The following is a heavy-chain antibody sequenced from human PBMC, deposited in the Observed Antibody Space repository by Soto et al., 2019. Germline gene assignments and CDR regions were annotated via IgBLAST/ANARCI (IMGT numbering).Heavy chain of an antibody. CDR1: GGSFSGYY. D-gene: IGHD2-8*02. Sequence: PSETLSLTCAVYGGSFSGYYWSWIRQPPGKGLEWIGEINHSGSTNYNPSLKSRVTISVDTSKNQFSLKLSSVTAADTAVYYCARGPGGWWFDYWGQGTLVTVSS. V-gene: IGHV4-34*01. CDR2: INHSGST. CDR3: ARGPGGWWFDY. J-gene: IGHJ4*02.